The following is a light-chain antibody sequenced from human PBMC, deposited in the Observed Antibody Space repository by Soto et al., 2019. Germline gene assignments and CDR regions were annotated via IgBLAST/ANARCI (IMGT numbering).Light chain of an antibody. CDR2: DVS. Sequence: IVMTQSPVTLSVSPGERATLSCRASQRVSSDVAWYQQKPGQAPRLLIYDVSNRATGIPARFSGSGSGTDFTLTISSLQPDDFATYYCQQYSSSATFGQGTKVDIK. CDR1: QRVSSD. CDR3: QQYSSSAT. V-gene: IGKV3D-15*01. J-gene: IGKJ1*01.